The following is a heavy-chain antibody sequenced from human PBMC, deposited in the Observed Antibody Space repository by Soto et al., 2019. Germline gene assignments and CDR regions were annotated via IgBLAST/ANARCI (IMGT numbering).Heavy chain of an antibody. CDR1: GYTFSTSA. CDR3: ARDSDDYHHTRGFSFYFDT. Sequence: GGSLRLSCAASGYTFSTSAMHWVRQAPGKGLEWVAGISHDGRSKHYEDPVKGRLSISRDNPRNTFFLTMNSLRTEDTAMYYCARDSDDYHHTRGFSFYFDTWGQGALVTVYS. J-gene: IGHJ4*02. D-gene: IGHD3-22*01. V-gene: IGHV3-30-3*01. CDR2: ISHDGRSK.